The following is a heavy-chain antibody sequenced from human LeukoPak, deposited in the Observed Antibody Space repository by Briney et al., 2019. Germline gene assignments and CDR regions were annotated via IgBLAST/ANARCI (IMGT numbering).Heavy chain of an antibody. D-gene: IGHD3-9*01. CDR3: ARDGAVLTGYYDY. Sequence: GGSLRLSCAASGFTVSSNYLSGVRQAPGKGLEWVSTIYSGGSTYYADSVTGRFTISRDNSKNTLYLQMNSLRAEDTAVYYCARDGAVLTGYYDYWGQGTLATVSS. CDR2: IYSGGST. J-gene: IGHJ4*02. CDR1: GFTVSSNY. V-gene: IGHV3-66*01.